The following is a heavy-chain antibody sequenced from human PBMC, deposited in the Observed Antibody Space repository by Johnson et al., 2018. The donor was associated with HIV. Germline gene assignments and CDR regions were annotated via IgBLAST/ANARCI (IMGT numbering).Heavy chain of an antibody. CDR3: AKVGTGYSSSSVGAFDI. J-gene: IGHJ3*02. Sequence: QMLLVESGGGVVQPGRSLRLSCAASGFTFSSYAMHWVRQAPGKGLEWVAVISYDGSNKYYADSVKGRFTISRDNSKNTLYLQMNSLRAEDTAVYYCAKVGTGYSSSSVGAFDIWGQGTVVTVSS. V-gene: IGHV3-30-3*01. D-gene: IGHD6-13*01. CDR2: ISYDGSNK. CDR1: GFTFSSYA.